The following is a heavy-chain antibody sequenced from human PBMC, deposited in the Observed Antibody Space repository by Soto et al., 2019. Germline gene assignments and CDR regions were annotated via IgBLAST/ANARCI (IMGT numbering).Heavy chain of an antibody. D-gene: IGHD1-26*01. V-gene: IGHV3-7*02. CDR3: ASSREDY. J-gene: IGHJ4*02. Sequence: PGGSLRLSCAASGFTFINYWMTWVRQAPGKGLEWVADIKQDGSEKYYVDSVKGRFTISRDNAKNSLYLQMNNLRAEDTAIYYCASSREDYWGQVTQVTVSS. CDR1: GFTFINYW. CDR2: IKQDGSEK.